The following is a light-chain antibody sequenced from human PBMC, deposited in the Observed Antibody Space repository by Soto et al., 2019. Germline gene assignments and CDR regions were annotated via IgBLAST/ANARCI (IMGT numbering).Light chain of an antibody. Sequence: EIVLTQSPGTLSLSPGERATLSCRASQTISSSYLAIAWYQQKPGQPPRLLIYGASSRATGMPDRFSGSGSATDFTLTISRLEPEDFAVYYCQQHDTSPWTFGQGTRVEIK. CDR1: QTISSSY. CDR3: QQHDTSPWT. J-gene: IGKJ1*01. CDR2: GAS. V-gene: IGKV3-20*01.